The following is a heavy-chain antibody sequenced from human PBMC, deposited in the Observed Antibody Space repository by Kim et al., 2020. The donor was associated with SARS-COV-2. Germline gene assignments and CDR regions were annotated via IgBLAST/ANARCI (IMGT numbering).Heavy chain of an antibody. J-gene: IGHJ4*02. CDR1: GGSFSGYY. V-gene: IGHV4-34*01. CDR3: ARSLPFYYDSSGYYSLSRTRLAHFDY. CDR2: INHSGST. Sequence: SETLSLTCAVYGGSFSGYYWSWIRQPPGKGLEWIGEINHSGSTNYNPSLKSRVTISVDTSKNQFSLKLSSVTAADTAVYYCARSLPFYYDSSGYYSLSRTRLAHFDYWGQGTLVTVSS. D-gene: IGHD3-22*01.